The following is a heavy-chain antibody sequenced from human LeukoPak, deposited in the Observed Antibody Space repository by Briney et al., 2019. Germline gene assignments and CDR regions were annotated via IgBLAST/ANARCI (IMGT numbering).Heavy chain of an antibody. J-gene: IGHJ5*02. CDR3: ARVGTLGYCSSTSCYSGRRWFDP. D-gene: IGHD2-2*01. Sequence: SETLSLTCAVYGGSFSGYYWSWIRQPPGKGLEWIGYIYYSGSTYYNPSLKSRVTISVATSKNQFSLKLSSVTAADTAVYYCARVGTLGYCSSTSCYSGRRWFDPWGQGTLVTVSS. V-gene: IGHV4-34*09. CDR1: GGSFSGYY. CDR2: IYYSGST.